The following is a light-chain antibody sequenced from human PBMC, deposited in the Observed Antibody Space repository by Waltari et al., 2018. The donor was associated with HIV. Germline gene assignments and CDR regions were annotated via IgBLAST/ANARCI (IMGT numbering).Light chain of an antibody. CDR3: HSRDSSGFHVV. Sequence: SSDLTQDPSVSVALCQTVRITCQGDSLRSYYASWYQHKPGQAPVVVFFGRNNRPSGIPDRFSGSSSGNTASLTITGAQAEDEADYYCHSRDSSGFHVVFGGGTKVTVL. J-gene: IGLJ2*01. V-gene: IGLV3-19*01. CDR2: GRN. CDR1: SLRSYY.